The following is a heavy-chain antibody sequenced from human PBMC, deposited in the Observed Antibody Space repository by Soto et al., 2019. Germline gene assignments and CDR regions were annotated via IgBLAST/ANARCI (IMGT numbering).Heavy chain of an antibody. J-gene: IGHJ4*02. D-gene: IGHD6-19*01. CDR3: AKDLNYVAVAGRMGGFDY. CDR2: ISGSGGST. V-gene: IGHV3-23*01. CDR1: GFTFSSYA. Sequence: EVQLLESGGGLVQPGGSLRLSCAASGFTFSSYAMSWVRQAPGKGLEWVSAISGSGGSTYYADSVKGRFTISRDNSKNTLYLQMNGLRAEDTAVYYCAKDLNYVAVAGRMGGFDYWGQGTLVTVSS.